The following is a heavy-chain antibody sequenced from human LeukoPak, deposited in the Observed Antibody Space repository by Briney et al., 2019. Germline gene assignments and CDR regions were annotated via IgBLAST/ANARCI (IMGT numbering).Heavy chain of an antibody. CDR3: ARDLGSRLDDAFDI. Sequence: SETLSLTCTVSGGSISSYYWSWIRQPAGKGLEWIGRIYTSGSTNYNPSLKSRVTMSVDTSKNQFSLKLSSVTAADTAVYYCARDLGSRLDDAFDIWGQGTMVTASS. CDR2: IYTSGST. D-gene: IGHD2-2*01. CDR1: GGSISSYY. V-gene: IGHV4-4*07. J-gene: IGHJ3*02.